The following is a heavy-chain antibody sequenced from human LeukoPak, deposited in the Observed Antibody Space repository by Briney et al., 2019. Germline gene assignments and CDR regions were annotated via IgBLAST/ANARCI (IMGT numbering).Heavy chain of an antibody. V-gene: IGHV3-23*01. CDR3: AKRLEYFDD. D-gene: IGHD1-1*01. CDR2: ISGSGGRT. CDR1: GFTPTSSV. J-gene: IGHJ4*02. Sequence: GGCLRLSCVPPGFTPTSSVTCWVRQAQGEGREGGSAISGSGGRTYYAISVKGRFTISRDNYRNMLYLQMNGLRAEDTAGYGCAKRLEYFDDWGQGTLVTVSS.